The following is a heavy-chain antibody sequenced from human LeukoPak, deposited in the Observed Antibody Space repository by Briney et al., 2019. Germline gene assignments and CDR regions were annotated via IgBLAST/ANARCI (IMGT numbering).Heavy chain of an antibody. D-gene: IGHD2-21*02. V-gene: IGHV1-18*01. CDR2: ISAYNGNT. CDR3: ARDSSTAYCGGDCFTGDAFDI. CDR1: GYTFTSYG. Sequence: ASVKVSCKASGYTFTSYGISWVRQAPGQGLEWMGWISAYNGNTNYAQKLQGRVTMTTDTSTSTAYMELRGLRSDDTAVYYCARDSSTAYCGGDCFTGDAFDIWGQGTMVTVSS. J-gene: IGHJ3*02.